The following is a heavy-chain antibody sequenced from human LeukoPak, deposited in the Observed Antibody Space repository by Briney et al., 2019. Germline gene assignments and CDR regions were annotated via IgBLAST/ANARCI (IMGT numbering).Heavy chain of an antibody. CDR3: ARGGLDSGYDYDYYYGMDV. J-gene: IGHJ6*02. D-gene: IGHD5-12*01. V-gene: IGHV3-30-3*01. CDR2: ISYDGSNK. Sequence: GGSLRLSCAASGFTFSSYAMHWVRQAPGKGLEWVAVISYDGSNKYYADSAKGRFTISRDNSKNTLYLQTNSLRAEDTAVYYCARGGLDSGYDYDYYYGMDVWGQGTTVIVSS. CDR1: GFTFSSYA.